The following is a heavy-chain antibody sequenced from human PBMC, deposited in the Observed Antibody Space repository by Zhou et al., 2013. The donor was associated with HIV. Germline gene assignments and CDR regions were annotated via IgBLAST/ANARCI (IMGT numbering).Heavy chain of an antibody. J-gene: IGHJ3*02. CDR2: IIPILGIA. CDR1: GGTFSSYA. V-gene: IGHV1-69*04. Sequence: QVQLVQSGAEVKKPGSSVKVSCKASGGTFSSYAISWVRQAPGQGLEWMGRIIPILGIANYAQKFQGRVTITADKSTSTAYMELSSLRSEDTAVYYCARDWGHPHDAFDIWGQGTMVTVSS. CDR3: ARDWGHPHDAFDI. D-gene: IGHD3-16*01.